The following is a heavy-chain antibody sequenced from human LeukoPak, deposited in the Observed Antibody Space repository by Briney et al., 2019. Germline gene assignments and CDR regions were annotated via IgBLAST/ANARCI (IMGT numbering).Heavy chain of an antibody. D-gene: IGHD3-22*01. CDR1: GFTSSDYY. CDR3: ARFHSSGYPYFDY. CDR2: ISSSSSYT. V-gene: IGHV3-11*06. J-gene: IGHJ4*02. Sequence: GGSLRLSCAASGFTSSDYYMSWIRQAPGKGLEWVSYISSSSSYTNYADSVKGRFTISRDNAKNSLYLQMNSLRAEDTAVYYCARFHSSGYPYFDYWGQGTLVTVSS.